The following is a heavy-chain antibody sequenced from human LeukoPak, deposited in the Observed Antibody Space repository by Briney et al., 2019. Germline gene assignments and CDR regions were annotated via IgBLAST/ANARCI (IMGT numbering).Heavy chain of an antibody. V-gene: IGHV4-34*01. Sequence: PSETLSLTXAIYGESFSGYYWSWIRQPPEKGLEWIGEIRHSGRTNYNPSLKSRVTISLDTSRNQLSLKLNSMTAADTALYYCARLRSPGTDWGQGTLVTVSS. J-gene: IGHJ4*02. CDR1: GESFSGYY. CDR3: ARLRSPGTD. CDR2: IRHSGRT. D-gene: IGHD1-1*01.